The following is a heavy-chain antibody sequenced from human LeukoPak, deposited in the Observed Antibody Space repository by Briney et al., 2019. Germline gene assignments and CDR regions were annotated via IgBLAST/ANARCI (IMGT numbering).Heavy chain of an antibody. CDR3: TTGRVL. CDR1: GFTFSNAW. J-gene: IGHJ4*02. Sequence: GGSLRLSCAASGFTFSNAWMSWVRQAAGKGLEWVGRIKSKSDSGTIDYAAPVKGRFTISRDDSKNTLYLQMNSLKTEDTAVYYCTTGRVLWGQGTLDTVSS. CDR2: IKSKSDSGTI. D-gene: IGHD3-10*01. V-gene: IGHV3-15*01.